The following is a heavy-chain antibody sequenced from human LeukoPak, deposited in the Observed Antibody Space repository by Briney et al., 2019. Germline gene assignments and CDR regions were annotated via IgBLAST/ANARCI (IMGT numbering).Heavy chain of an antibody. V-gene: IGHV3-33*01. D-gene: IGHD3-16*01. CDR1: GFTFNSYG. CDR3: ARVNTNYYVPVNYGMDV. Sequence: GRSLRLSCAASGFTFNSYGMHWVRQAPGKGLDWVALIWYDGGNKYYADSAKGRFTISSDNSQNTLYLQMNSLRAEDTAVYYCARVNTNYYVPVNYGMDVWGQGTTVTVSS. J-gene: IGHJ6*02. CDR2: IWYDGGNK.